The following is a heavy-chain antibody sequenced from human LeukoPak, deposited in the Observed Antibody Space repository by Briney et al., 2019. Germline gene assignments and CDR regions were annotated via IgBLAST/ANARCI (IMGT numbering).Heavy chain of an antibody. V-gene: IGHV3-7*01. CDR3: AKGAYSSGWYERVY. D-gene: IGHD6-19*01. J-gene: IGHJ4*02. CDR1: GFTFSSYW. Sequence: GGSLRLSCAASGFTFSSYWMSWVRQAPGKGLEWVANIKQDGSEKYYVDSVKGRFTISRDNSKNTLYLQMNSLRAEDTAVYYCAKGAYSSGWYERVYWGQGTLVTASS. CDR2: IKQDGSEK.